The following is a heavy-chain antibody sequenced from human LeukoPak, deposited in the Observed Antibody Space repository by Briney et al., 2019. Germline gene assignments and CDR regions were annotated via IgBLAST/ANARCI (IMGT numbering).Heavy chain of an antibody. Sequence: GASVKVSCKASGYSFTGYCMHWVRQAPGQGLEWMGRICPETGGTNYAQKFQGRDTMTTDTTVSTAYMELSGLKSDDTAVYYCASGLNSRSSSCWGQGTRVTVSS. CDR3: ASGLNSRSSSC. J-gene: IGHJ4*02. CDR2: ICPETGGT. V-gene: IGHV1-2*06. D-gene: IGHD6-13*01. CDR1: GYSFTGYC.